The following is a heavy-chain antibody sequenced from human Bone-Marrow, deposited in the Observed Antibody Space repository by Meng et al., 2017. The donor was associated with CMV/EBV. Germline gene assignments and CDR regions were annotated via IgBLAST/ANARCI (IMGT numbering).Heavy chain of an antibody. CDR2: IIPIFGTA. CDR1: GYTFTSYG. V-gene: IGHV1-69*05. J-gene: IGHJ3*02. CDR3: ARRDPTDAFDI. Sequence: SVKVSCKASGYTFTSYGISWVRQAPGQGLEWMGGIIPIFGTANYAQKFQGRVTITTDESTSTAYMELSSLRSEDTAVYYCARRDPTDAFDIWGQGTMVTVSS.